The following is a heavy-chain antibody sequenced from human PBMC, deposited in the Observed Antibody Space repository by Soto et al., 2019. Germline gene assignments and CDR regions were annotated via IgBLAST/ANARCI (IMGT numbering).Heavy chain of an antibody. CDR1: GFTFSSYG. V-gene: IGHV3-30*18. CDR2: ISYDGSNK. Sequence: GGSLRLSCAASGFTFSSYGMHWVRQAPGKGLEWVAVISYDGSNKYYADSVKGRFTISRDNSKNTLYLQMNSLRAEDTAVYYCAKVTYYYDSSGYYHAEYFQHWGQGTLVTVSS. D-gene: IGHD3-22*01. CDR3: AKVTYYYDSSGYYHAEYFQH. J-gene: IGHJ1*01.